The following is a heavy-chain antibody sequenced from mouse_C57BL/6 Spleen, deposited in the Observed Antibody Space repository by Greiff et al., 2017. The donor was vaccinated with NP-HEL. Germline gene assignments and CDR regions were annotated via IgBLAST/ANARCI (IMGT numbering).Heavy chain of an antibody. CDR3: ARGTTVGAHYYAMDY. CDR1: GYTFTNYW. Sequence: QVQLQQSGAELVRPGTSVKMSCKASGYTFTNYWIGWAKQRPGHGLEWIGDIYPGGGYTNYHEKFKGKATLTADKSSSTAYMQFSSLTSEDSAIDYCARGTTVGAHYYAMDYWGQGTSVTVSS. D-gene: IGHD1-1*01. CDR2: IYPGGGYT. V-gene: IGHV1-63*01. J-gene: IGHJ4*01.